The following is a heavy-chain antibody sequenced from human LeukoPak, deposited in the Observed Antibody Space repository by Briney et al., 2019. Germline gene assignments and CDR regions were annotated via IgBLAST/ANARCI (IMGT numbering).Heavy chain of an antibody. CDR2: IYYSGST. CDR1: SGSISSSSYY. CDR3: ARRRYYDSTGYLD. J-gene: IGHJ1*01. Sequence: SETLSLTCTISSGSISSSSYYWGWIRQPPGKGLEWIVDIYYSGSTYYNPSLKSRVSISIDTSNNHFSLRLSSVTAADTALYYCARRRYYDSTGYLDWGQGTLVTVSS. V-gene: IGHV4-39*02. D-gene: IGHD3-22*01.